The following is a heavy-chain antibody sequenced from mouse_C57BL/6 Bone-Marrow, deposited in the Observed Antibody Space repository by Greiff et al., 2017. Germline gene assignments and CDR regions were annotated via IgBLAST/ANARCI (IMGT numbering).Heavy chain of an antibody. CDR3: ARSLYPGLAWFAY. V-gene: IGHV1-81*01. CDR2: IYPRSGNT. J-gene: IGHJ3*01. CDR1: GYTFTSYG. D-gene: IGHD2-3*01. Sequence: QVQLKQSGAELARPGASVKLSCKASGYTFTSYGISWVKQRTGQGLEWIGRIYPRSGNTYYNEKFKGKATLTADKSSSTAYMELRSLTSEDSAVYFCARSLYPGLAWFAYWGQGTLVTVSA.